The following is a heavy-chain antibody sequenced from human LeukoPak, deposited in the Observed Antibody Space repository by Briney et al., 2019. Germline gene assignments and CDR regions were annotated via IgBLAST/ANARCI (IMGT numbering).Heavy chain of an antibody. CDR1: GCTISSYY. Sequence: SETLSLTCTVSGCTISSYYRNWIRQPPGKGLEWIAYIYNSGSTNYNPSLKSRVTISVETSNSQSSLKLSSVTAADTAVYYCARVQRDVYDFDYWGQGTLVTVSS. V-gene: IGHV4-59*01. CDR3: ARVQRDVYDFDY. CDR2: IYNSGST. D-gene: IGHD5/OR15-5a*01. J-gene: IGHJ4*02.